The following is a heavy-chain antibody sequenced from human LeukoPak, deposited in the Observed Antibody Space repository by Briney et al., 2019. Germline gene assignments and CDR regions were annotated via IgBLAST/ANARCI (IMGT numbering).Heavy chain of an antibody. J-gene: IGHJ4*02. Sequence: GASVNVSCKASGGTFSSYAISWVRQAPGQGLEWMGRIIPVLGIANYAQKFQGRVTITADKSTSTAYMELSSLRSEDTAVYYCAREPESGIHADYWGQGTLVTVSS. CDR1: GGTFSSYA. V-gene: IGHV1-69*04. CDR3: AREPESGIHADY. CDR2: IIPVLGIA.